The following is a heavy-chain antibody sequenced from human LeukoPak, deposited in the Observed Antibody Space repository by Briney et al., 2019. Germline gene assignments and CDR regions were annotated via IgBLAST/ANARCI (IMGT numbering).Heavy chain of an antibody. J-gene: IGHJ4*02. Sequence: GGSLRLSCAASGFTFSTNSMNWVRQAPGKGLEWVSFINGIGSTIFYADSVKGRFSISRDNAKNSVYLQMNSLRDEDTAVYYCSSSMRQTDYWGQGTLVTVSS. D-gene: IGHD2-8*01. CDR3: SSSMRQTDY. CDR1: GFTFSTNS. CDR2: INGIGSTI. V-gene: IGHV3-48*02.